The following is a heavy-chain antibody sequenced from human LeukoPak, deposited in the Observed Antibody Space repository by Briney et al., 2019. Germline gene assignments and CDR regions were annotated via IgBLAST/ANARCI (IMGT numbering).Heavy chain of an antibody. V-gene: IGHV3-20*04. CDR3: ARGSVQLWLRDTYYYMDV. D-gene: IGHD5-18*01. J-gene: IGHJ6*03. Sequence: PGGSLRPSCAASGFTFADYAMNWVRQVPGRGLEWFSGINWNGRITEYADSVKDRFTISRQNTKNSLYLYMNNLGGEDTALYFCARGSVQLWLRDTYYYMDVWGKGTTVTVSS. CDR2: INWNGRIT. CDR1: GFTFADYA.